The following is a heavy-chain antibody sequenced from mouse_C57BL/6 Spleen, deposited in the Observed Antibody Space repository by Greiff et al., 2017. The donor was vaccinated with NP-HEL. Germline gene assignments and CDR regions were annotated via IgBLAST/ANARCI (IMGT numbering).Heavy chain of an antibody. CDR1: GYPFTSYW. J-gene: IGHJ2*01. V-gene: IGHV1-64*01. CDR2: IHPNSGST. D-gene: IGHD2-3*01. Sequence: QVQLQQPGAELVKPGASVKLSCKASGYPFTSYWMHWVKQRPGQGLEWIGMIHPNSGSTNYNEKFKSKSTLTVDKSSSTAYMQLSRLTSEDSAVYYCARSRDGSLDYWGKGTTLTVAS. CDR3: ARSRDGSLDY.